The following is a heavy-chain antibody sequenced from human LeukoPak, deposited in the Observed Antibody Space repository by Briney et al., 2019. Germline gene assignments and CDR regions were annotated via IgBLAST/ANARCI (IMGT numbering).Heavy chain of an antibody. CDR1: GFTFSKFW. Sequence: PGGSLRLSCAASGFTFSKFWMSWVRQAPARGLEWVGRIKSKTDGGTIDYAAPVKGRFTISRDDSKDTQLLQMNSLKTADTAVYYCTTDLSELDDSGYYAKSFHHWGQGTLVSVSS. CDR3: TTDLSELDDSGYYAKSFHH. J-gene: IGHJ1*01. CDR2: IKSKTDGGTI. D-gene: IGHD3-22*01. V-gene: IGHV3-15*01.